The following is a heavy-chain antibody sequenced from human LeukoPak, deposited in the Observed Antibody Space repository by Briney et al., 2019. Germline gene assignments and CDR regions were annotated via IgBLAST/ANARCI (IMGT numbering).Heavy chain of an antibody. CDR3: ARDRSSFSYAFDI. CDR1: GYTFTTYA. J-gene: IGHJ3*02. D-gene: IGHD6-6*01. V-gene: IGHV1-3*04. CDR2: ISTYSDNR. Sequence: ASVKVSCKASGYTFTTYAIHWVRQAPGQRLEWMGWISTYSDNRRYSPKFQGTVTITTDTSASTAYMGLSSLRSEDTAVYYCARDRSSFSYAFDIWGQGTMVTVSS.